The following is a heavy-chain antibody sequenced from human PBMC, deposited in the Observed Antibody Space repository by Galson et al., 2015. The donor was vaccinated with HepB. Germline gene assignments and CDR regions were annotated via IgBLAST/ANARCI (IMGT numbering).Heavy chain of an antibody. J-gene: IGHJ4*02. Sequence: SLRLSCAASGFTFSSYAMHWVRQAPGKGLEGKGLGWVAIMSHDGSNKYYADSVKGRFTISRDNSKNTLYLQMNSLRAGDTAVYYCARGYKSTGYYPGHYWGQGTLVTVSS. CDR1: GFTFSSYA. CDR2: MSHDGSNK. CDR3: ARGYKSTGYYPGHY. D-gene: IGHD3-9*01. V-gene: IGHV3-30*04.